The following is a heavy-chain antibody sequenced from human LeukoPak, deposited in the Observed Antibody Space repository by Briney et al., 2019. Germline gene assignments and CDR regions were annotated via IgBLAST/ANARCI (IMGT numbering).Heavy chain of an antibody. CDR2: ISGSGGST. CDR1: GFTFSSYA. CDR3: AKDSGGTYYYDSSGYSWFDP. V-gene: IGHV3-23*01. J-gene: IGHJ5*02. Sequence: PGGSLRLSCAASGFTFSSYAMSWFRQAPGKGLEWVSAISGSGGSTYYADSVKGRFTISRDNSKNTLYLQMNSLRAEDTAVYYCAKDSGGTYYYDSSGYSWFDPWGQGTLVTVSS. D-gene: IGHD3-22*01.